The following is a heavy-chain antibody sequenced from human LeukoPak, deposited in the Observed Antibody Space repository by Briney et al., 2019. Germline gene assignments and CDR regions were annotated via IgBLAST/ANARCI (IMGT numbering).Heavy chain of an antibody. CDR1: GFTFDDYA. J-gene: IGHJ4*02. V-gene: IGHV3-9*03. Sequence: PGGSLRLSCAASGFTFDDYAMHWVRQAPGEGLEWVSGISWNSGTIGYADSVKGRFTISRDNAKTSLYLQMNSLRAEDMALYYCAKDIGYSSSSGFDYWGQGTLVTVSS. D-gene: IGHD6-6*01. CDR2: ISWNSGTI. CDR3: AKDIGYSSSSGFDY.